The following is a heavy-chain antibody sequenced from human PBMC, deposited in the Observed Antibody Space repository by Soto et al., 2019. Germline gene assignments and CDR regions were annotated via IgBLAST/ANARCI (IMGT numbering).Heavy chain of an antibody. V-gene: IGHV3-23*01. CDR3: ARDVGGFDAMFDY. CDR1: GFTFSTYA. CDR2: IRDDGSHT. D-gene: IGHD5-12*01. J-gene: IGHJ4*02. Sequence: GGSLRLSCADSGFTFSTYAMAWVRQTLGKGLQWVSTIRDDGSHTHYADSMEGRFTISRDNSKGTLYLQMNSLRAEDTALYYCARDVGGFDAMFDYWGQGTVVTVSS.